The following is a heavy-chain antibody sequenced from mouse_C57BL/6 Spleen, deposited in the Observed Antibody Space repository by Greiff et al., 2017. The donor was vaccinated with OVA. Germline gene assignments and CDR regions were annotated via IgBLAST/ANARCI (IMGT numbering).Heavy chain of an antibody. CDR2: IDPANGNT. V-gene: IGHV14-3*01. D-gene: IGHD1-1*01. Sequence: VTLKVSVAELVRPGASVKLSCTASGFNIKNTYMHWVKQRPEQGLEWIGRIDPANGNTKYAPKFQGKATITADTSSNTAYLQLSSLTSEDTAIYYCARTITTVGYWYFDVWGTGTTVTVSS. J-gene: IGHJ1*03. CDR3: ARTITTVGYWYFDV. CDR1: GFNIKNTY.